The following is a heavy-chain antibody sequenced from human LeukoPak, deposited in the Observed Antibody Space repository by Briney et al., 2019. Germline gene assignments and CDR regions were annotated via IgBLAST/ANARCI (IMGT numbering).Heavy chain of an antibody. J-gene: IGHJ3*02. CDR1: GYTFTAYY. V-gene: IGHV1-2*02. D-gene: IGHD2-2*01. CDR2: INPNSGGT. CDR3: ASNIVVAYDAFDI. Sequence: ASVKVSSKASGYTFTAYYMHWLRQAPGQRLQWMVWINPNSGGTNYAQKFQGRVTMTRDTSISPAYMELSRLRSDDTAVYYCASNIVVAYDAFDIWGQGTMVTVSS.